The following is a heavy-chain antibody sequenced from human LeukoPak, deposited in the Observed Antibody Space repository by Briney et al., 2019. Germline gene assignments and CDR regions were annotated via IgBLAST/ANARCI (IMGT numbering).Heavy chain of an antibody. CDR3: ARAPPSYYYDSSGYFDY. V-gene: IGHV3-30*04. D-gene: IGHD3-22*01. CDR1: GFTFSSYV. J-gene: IGHJ4*02. Sequence: GGSLRLSCAASGFTFSSYVMHWGRQAPGKGLEWGAIISYDGSNEYYADSVKGRFTISRDNSKHTLYLQMNSLRAADTAVYYCARAPPSYYYDSSGYFDYWGQGTLVTVSS. CDR2: ISYDGSNE.